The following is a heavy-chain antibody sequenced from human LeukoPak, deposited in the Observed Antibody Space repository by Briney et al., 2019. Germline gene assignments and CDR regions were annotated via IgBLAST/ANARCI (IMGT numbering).Heavy chain of an antibody. CDR2: ISSSSSYI. Sequence: PGGSLRLSCAASGFTFNSYNMDWVRQAPGKGLEWVSSISSSSSYIKYADSVKGRFTISRDSAKNSLYLQMNSLRAEDTAVYYCATMGGPTGGDYFDYRGQGTLVTVSS. J-gene: IGHJ4*02. D-gene: IGHD3-16*01. V-gene: IGHV3-21*01. CDR1: GFTFNSYN. CDR3: ATMGGPTGGDYFDY.